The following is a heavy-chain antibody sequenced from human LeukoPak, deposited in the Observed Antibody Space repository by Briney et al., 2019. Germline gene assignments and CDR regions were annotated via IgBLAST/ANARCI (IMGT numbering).Heavy chain of an antibody. Sequence: GASVKVSCKASGYTFTGYYMHWVRQAPGQGLEWMGWINPNSGGTNYAQKFQGRVTTTRDTSISTAYMELSRLRSDDTAVYYCARGAGATRSFYYYGMDVWGQGTTVTVSS. CDR2: INPNSGGT. V-gene: IGHV1-2*02. J-gene: IGHJ6*02. D-gene: IGHD1-26*01. CDR1: GYTFTGYY. CDR3: ARGAGATRSFYYYGMDV.